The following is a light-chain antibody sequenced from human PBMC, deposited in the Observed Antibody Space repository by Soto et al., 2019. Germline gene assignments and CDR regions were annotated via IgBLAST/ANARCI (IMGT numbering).Light chain of an antibody. CDR1: SGHSSYA. J-gene: IGLJ2*01. V-gene: IGLV4-69*01. Sequence: QTVVTQPPSASASLGASVKLTCTLSSGHSSYAIAWHQQQPEKGPRYLMKLNSDGSHSKGDGIPDRFSGSNSGAERYLTISSLQSEDEADYYCQTWGTGIVVFGGGTKVTVL. CDR3: QTWGTGIVV. CDR2: LNSDGSH.